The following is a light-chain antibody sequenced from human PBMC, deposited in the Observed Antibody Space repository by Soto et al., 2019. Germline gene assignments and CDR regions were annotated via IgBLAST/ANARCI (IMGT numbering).Light chain of an antibody. CDR2: DAS. J-gene: IGKJ4*01. CDR3: QQYDNWPLT. Sequence: EIVMTQSPATLSVSPGERATLSCRASQSVSSNLAWYQQKPGQAPRLLIYDASNRATGIPGRFSGSGSGTEFTLTISSLQSEDFAVYYCQQYDNWPLTFGGGTKVDIK. CDR1: QSVSSN. V-gene: IGKV3D-15*01.